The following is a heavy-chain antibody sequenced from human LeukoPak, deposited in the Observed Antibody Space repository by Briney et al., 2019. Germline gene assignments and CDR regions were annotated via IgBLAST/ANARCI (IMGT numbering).Heavy chain of an antibody. Sequence: GGSLRLSCAASGFTLSTYSTSWVRQAPGKGLEWVSSITSSGNTYYTDPVKGRFTISRDNSKNTLYLQMNSLRAEDTAVYYCAKDRGRTWVQVANWGQGTLVTVSS. V-gene: IGHV3-23*01. CDR1: GFTLSTYS. J-gene: IGHJ4*02. D-gene: IGHD2-15*01. CDR2: ITSSGNT. CDR3: AKDRGRTWVQVAN.